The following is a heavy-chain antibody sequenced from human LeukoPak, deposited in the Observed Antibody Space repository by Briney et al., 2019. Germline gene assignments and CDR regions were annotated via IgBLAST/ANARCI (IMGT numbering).Heavy chain of an antibody. V-gene: IGHV3-30*02. CDR2: IRYVGSNK. CDR3: AKIGVDTAMVSDY. D-gene: IGHD5-18*01. J-gene: IGHJ4*02. CDR1: GFTFSSYG. Sequence: PGGSLRLSCAASGFTFSSYGMHWVRQAPGKGLEWVAFIRYVGSNKYYADSVKGRFTISRDNSKNTLYLQMNSLRAEDTAVYYCAKIGVDTAMVSDYWGQGTLVTVSS.